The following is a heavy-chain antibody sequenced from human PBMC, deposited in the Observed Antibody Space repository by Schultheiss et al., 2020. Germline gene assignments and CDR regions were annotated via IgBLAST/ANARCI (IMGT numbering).Heavy chain of an antibody. CDR2: ISYDGSNK. D-gene: IGHD3-3*01. CDR1: GFTFSSYA. V-gene: IGHV3-30-3*01. J-gene: IGHJ4*02. Sequence: GGSLRLSCAASGFTFSSYAMHWVRQAPGKGLEWVAVISYDGSNKYYADSVKGRFTISRDNSKNTLYLQMNSLRAEDTAVYYCARDKGFLNFFDYWGQGTLVTVSS. CDR3: ARDKGFLNFFDY.